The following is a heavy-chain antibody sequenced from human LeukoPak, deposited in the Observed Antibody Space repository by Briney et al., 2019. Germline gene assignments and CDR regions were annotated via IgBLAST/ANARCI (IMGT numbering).Heavy chain of an antibody. D-gene: IGHD3-10*01. CDR1: GFTFSGYV. Sequence: GGSLRLSCAASGFTFSGYVMTWVRQAPGKGLECVSSITFSSSHIYYADSVKGRFTISRNNTKDSLYLQMNSLRAEDTAIYYCARGPQFSGPGWFDPWGQGTLVTVSS. V-gene: IGHV3-21*01. CDR3: ARGPQFSGPGWFDP. CDR2: ITFSSSHI. J-gene: IGHJ5*02.